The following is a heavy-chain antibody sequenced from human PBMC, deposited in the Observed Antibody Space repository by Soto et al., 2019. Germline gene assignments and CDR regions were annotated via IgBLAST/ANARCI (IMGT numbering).Heavy chain of an antibody. D-gene: IGHD1-1*01. Sequence: SVKVSCKASGYTFTFRYLHWVRQAPGQALEWIGWITPFKSDTNYAQKFQDRVTITRDRSVSTAYMELSNLRSDDTAMYYCARSPFAGSDAFDIWGQGTMVTVSS. CDR2: ITPFKSDT. J-gene: IGHJ3*02. V-gene: IGHV1-45*02. CDR1: GYTFTFRY. CDR3: ARSPFAGSDAFDI.